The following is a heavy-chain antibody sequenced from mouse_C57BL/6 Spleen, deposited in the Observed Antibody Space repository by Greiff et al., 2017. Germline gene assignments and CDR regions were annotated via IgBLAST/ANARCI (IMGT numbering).Heavy chain of an antibody. Sequence: VQLQQPGAELVKPGASVKMSCKASGYTFTSYWITWVKQRPGQGLEWIGDIYPGSGSTNYNEKFKSKATLTVDKSSSTAYMQLRSLTSENSAVYYCARCDGYCFDYWGQGTTLTVSS. CDR2: IYPGSGST. CDR1: GYTFTSYW. J-gene: IGHJ2*01. CDR3: ARCDGYCFDY. V-gene: IGHV1-55*01. D-gene: IGHD2-3*01.